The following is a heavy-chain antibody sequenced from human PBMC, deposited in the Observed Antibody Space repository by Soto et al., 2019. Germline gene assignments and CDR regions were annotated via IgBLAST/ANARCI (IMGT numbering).Heavy chain of an antibody. Sequence: QVQLVQSGAEVKKHGASVKLSFKASGYTFTTYAMHWVRQAPGQRLEWMGWINAGNGNTKYSQKFQGRVIITRDTSASTAYMELSSLRSEDTAVYYCARGAVAGKGFDYWGQGTLVTVSS. CDR3: ARGAVAGKGFDY. CDR1: GYTFTTYA. J-gene: IGHJ4*02. V-gene: IGHV1-3*01. CDR2: INAGNGNT. D-gene: IGHD6-19*01.